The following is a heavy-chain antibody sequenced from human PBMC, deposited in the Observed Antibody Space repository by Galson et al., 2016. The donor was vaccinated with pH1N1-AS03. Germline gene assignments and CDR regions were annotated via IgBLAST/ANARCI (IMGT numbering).Heavy chain of an antibody. V-gene: IGHV5-51*01. CDR1: GYIFTNYW. Sequence: QSGAEVKQPGESLKISCEGSGYIFTNYWIGWVRHMPGTGLKLMGIIYPGDSDTRYSPSFQGRVTISVDKSINLAYLQWSNLKASDTAIYFCASLSASSYGRAQYYMDVWGKGTTVTVSS. J-gene: IGHJ6*03. CDR3: ASLSASSYGRAQYYMDV. D-gene: IGHD5-18*01. CDR2: IYPGDSDT.